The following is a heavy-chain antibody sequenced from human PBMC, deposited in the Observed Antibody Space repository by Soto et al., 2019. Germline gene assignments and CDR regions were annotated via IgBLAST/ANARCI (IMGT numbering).Heavy chain of an antibody. CDR3: ARRTERFFANDWLDP. CDR2: VYHSGST. J-gene: IGHJ5*02. V-gene: IGHV4-4*02. D-gene: IGHD3-3*01. CDR1: GAYISSSNW. Sequence: SETLSLTCAVSGAYISSSNWWTWVRQPPGKGLEWIGEVYHSGSTKYNSSLKNQITMSVDKSKNEFSLKLTSVTAADTAVYYCARRTERFFANDWLDPWGQGTPVT.